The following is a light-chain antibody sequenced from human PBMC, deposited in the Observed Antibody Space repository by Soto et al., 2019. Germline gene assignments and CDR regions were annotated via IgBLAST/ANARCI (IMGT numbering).Light chain of an antibody. V-gene: IGKV1-27*01. CDR2: AAS. CDR3: QKYNSARQT. J-gene: IGKJ1*01. Sequence: DIQMTQSPSSLSASVGDRVNITCRASQGISNYLAWYQQKPGKVPKLLIYAASTLQSGVPSRFSGSGSGTDFTLTISSLQPEDVATYYCQKYNSARQTFRQGTKVEIK. CDR1: QGISNY.